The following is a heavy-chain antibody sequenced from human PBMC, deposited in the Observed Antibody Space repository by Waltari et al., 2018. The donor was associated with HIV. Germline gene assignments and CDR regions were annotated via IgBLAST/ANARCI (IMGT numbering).Heavy chain of an antibody. J-gene: IGHJ4*01. CDR1: GYNFTGYF. D-gene: IGHD3-10*02. CDR2: NNASRDAT. CDR3: QRIWATDQGGGVL. V-gene: IGHV1-2*02. Sequence: QVQLMQSGAEVKTPGASVKVSCRASGYNFTGYFIHWVRQAPGQGIEWMSDNNASRDATEYARKFRGRLTLKADRSVNTAFLGLKALQLDDKACSCGQRIWATDQGGGVLWGQGTLVIVSS.